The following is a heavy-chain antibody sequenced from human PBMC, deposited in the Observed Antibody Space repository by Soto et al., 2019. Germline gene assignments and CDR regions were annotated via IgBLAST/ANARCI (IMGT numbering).Heavy chain of an antibody. V-gene: IGHV3-33*01. CDR2: IWSDGSHK. CDR1: GFTFNNYG. D-gene: IGHD4-4*01. J-gene: IGHJ5*02. CDR3: ARDLYTRWLDP. Sequence: QVQLVESGGGVVQPGRSLRLSCEASGFTFNNYGIHWVRQAPGKWLEWVAGIWSDGSHKYCADSMEGRFTISRDNGKNTVYLQMNSLRGEETAVYYCARDLYTRWLDPWGQGTLVTVYS.